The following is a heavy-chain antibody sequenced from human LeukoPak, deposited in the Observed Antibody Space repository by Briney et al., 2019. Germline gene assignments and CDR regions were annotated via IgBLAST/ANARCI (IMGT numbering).Heavy chain of an antibody. D-gene: IGHD3-10*01. CDR1: GYSFTSYW. J-gene: IGHJ5*02. Sequence: GESLEISCKGSGYSFTSYWIGWVRQMPGKGLEWMGIIYPGDSDTRYSPSFQGQVTISADKSISTAYLQWSSLKASDTAMYYCARLPQVRGAPGCFAPWGQGTLVTVSS. CDR3: ARLPQVRGAPGCFAP. CDR2: IYPGDSDT. V-gene: IGHV5-51*01.